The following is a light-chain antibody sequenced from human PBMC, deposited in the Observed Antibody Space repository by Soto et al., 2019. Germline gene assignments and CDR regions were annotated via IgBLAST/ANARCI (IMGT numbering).Light chain of an antibody. V-gene: IGKV1-6*01. CDR3: LQDINYPWT. CDR1: QSISRN. CDR2: GAS. J-gene: IGKJ1*01. Sequence: IQMTQSPSSLSASVGDRVTITCWASQSISRNLNWYQQKPGTAPKLLMFGASTLQSGVPPRFSGSGSGTDFTLAISSLQPEDSATYYCLQDINYPWTFGQGTKVDIK.